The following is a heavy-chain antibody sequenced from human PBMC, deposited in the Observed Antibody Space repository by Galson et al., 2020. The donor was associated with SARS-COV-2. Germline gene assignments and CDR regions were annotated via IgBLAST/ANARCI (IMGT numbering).Heavy chain of an antibody. CDR1: GFTFSSYG. Sequence: GGSLRLSCAASGFTFSSYGMHWVRQAPGKGLEWVAVIWYDGSNKYYADSVKGRFTISRDNSKNTPYLQMNSLRAEDTAVYYCAGDQGGKDGDHDYYDDGMGVWGQGTTVTVSS. V-gene: IGHV3-33*01. CDR3: AGDQGGKDGDHDYYDDGMGV. J-gene: IGHJ6*02. CDR2: IWYDGSNK. D-gene: IGHD4-17*01.